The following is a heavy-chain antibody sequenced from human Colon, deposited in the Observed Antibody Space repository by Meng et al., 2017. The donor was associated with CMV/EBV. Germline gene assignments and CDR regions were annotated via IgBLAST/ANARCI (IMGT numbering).Heavy chain of an antibody. CDR3: ARHRDRTYYDFWSGYYGGPFDY. Sequence: WMRQMPGKGMEWEGIIDPCDSDTKYSPSFQGRDTISADKSISTAYLQWSSLKASDTAMYYCARHRDRTYYDFWSGYYGGPFDYWGQGTLVTVSS. V-gene: IGHV5-51*01. CDR2: IDPCDSDT. D-gene: IGHD3-3*01. J-gene: IGHJ4*02.